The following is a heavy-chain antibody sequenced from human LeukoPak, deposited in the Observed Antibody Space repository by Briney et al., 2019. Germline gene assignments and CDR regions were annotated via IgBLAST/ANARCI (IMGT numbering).Heavy chain of an antibody. CDR3: ARGGAYYYDSSGYYYENDAFDI. V-gene: IGHV4-59*01. J-gene: IGHJ3*02. CDR2: IYYRGST. D-gene: IGHD3-22*01. CDR1: GGSISSYY. Sequence: PSETLSLTCTVSGGSISSYYWSWIRQPPGKGLEWIGYIYYRGSTNYNPSLKSRVTISVDTSKNQFSLKLSSVTAADTAVYYCARGGAYYYDSSGYYYENDAFDIWGQGTMVTVSS.